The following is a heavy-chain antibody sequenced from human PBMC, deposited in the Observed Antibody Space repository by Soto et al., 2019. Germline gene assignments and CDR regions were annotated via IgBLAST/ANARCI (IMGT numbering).Heavy chain of an antibody. CDR2: INPSGGST. CDR3: ARNLYSGSYYDAFDI. Sequence: ASVKVSFKASGYTFTSYYMHWLRQAPGQGLEWMGIINPSGGSTSYAQKFQGRVTMTRDTSTSTVYMELSSLRSEDTAVYYCARNLYSGSYYDAFDIWGQGTMVTVSS. J-gene: IGHJ3*02. V-gene: IGHV1-46*01. D-gene: IGHD1-26*01. CDR1: GYTFTSYY.